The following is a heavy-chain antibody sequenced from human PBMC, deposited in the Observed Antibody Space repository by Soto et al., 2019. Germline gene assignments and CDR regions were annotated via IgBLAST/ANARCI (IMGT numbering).Heavy chain of an antibody. CDR1: SFTSGYHA. CDR3: ASWVSAHFDS. D-gene: IGHD6-13*01. J-gene: IGHJ4*01. Sequence: PXVSLRLSCAACSFTSGYHAMNWVRQAPGKGLEWVSTISSNGENTHYADSVKGRFIISSDNSSNTVALQMNSLRVEDTAVYYCASWVSAHFDSWGQGTLVTVSS. CDR2: ISSNGENT. V-gene: IGHV3-23*01.